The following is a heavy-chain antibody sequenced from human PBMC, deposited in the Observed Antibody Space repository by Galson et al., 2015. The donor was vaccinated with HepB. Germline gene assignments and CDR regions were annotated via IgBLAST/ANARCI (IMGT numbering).Heavy chain of an antibody. Sequence: SLRLSCAASGFTFSSYAMHWVRQAPGKGLEWVAVISYDGSNKYYADSVKGRFTISRDNSKNTLYLQMNSLRAEDTAVYYCARDPRFYGSGSSYFDYWGQGTLVTVSS. J-gene: IGHJ4*02. CDR1: GFTFSSYA. D-gene: IGHD3-10*01. CDR2: ISYDGSNK. V-gene: IGHV3-30*04. CDR3: ARDPRFYGSGSSYFDY.